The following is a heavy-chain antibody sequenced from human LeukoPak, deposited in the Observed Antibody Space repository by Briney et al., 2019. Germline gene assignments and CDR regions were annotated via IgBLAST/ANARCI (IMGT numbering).Heavy chain of an antibody. V-gene: IGHV4-34*01. CDR1: GGSFSGYY. J-gene: IGHJ3*02. Sequence: SETLSLTCAVYGGSFSGYYWSWIRQPPGKGLEWIGEINHSGSTNYNPSLKSRVTISVDTSKNQFSLKLSSVTAADTAVYYCAIDSSDDAFDIWGQGTMVTVSS. CDR2: INHSGST. D-gene: IGHD3-22*01. CDR3: AIDSSDDAFDI.